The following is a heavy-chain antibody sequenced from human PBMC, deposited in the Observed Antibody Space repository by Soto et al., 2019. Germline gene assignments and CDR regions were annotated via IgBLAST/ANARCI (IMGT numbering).Heavy chain of an antibody. CDR2: IYPGDSDT. V-gene: IGHV5-51*01. CDR1: GYSFTNYW. J-gene: IGHJ6*02. Sequence: GESLKISCKGSGYSFTNYWIGWVRQMPGKGLEWMGIIYPGDSDTRYRPSFQGQVTISADTSISTAYLQWTSLKASDTAMYYCARQLKGYYYGMDVWGQGTTVTVSS. CDR3: ARQLKGYYYGMDV.